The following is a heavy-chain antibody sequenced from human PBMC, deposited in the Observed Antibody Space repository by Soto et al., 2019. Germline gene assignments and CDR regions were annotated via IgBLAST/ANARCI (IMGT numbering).Heavy chain of an antibody. CDR1: GFTFTSFA. Sequence: SVKVSCKASGFTFTSFAMQWVRQARGQRLEWIGWIVVGSGNTNYAQKFQERVTITRDMSTSTAYMELSSLRSEDTAVYYCARGIAAAVFVYGMDVWGQGTTVTVSS. D-gene: IGHD6-13*01. CDR3: ARGIAAAVFVYGMDV. CDR2: IVVGSGNT. V-gene: IGHV1-58*02. J-gene: IGHJ6*02.